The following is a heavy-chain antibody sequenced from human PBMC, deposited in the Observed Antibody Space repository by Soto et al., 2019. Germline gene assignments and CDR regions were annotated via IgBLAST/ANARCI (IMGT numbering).Heavy chain of an antibody. D-gene: IGHD4-17*01. CDR1: GYTFAAYY. J-gene: IGHJ4*02. CDR3: ARDPDYGDYWGYFFDS. CDR2: INPSSGGT. V-gene: IGHV1-2*02. Sequence: QVQLVQSGAEVKKPGASVKVCCKTSGYTFAAYYIHWIRQAPGEGLTWMGWINPSSGGTVYAQNFQDRVTMTRDTSISTAYMELSRLNSDYTAVYYCARDPDYGDYWGYFFDSWGQGTPVTVSS.